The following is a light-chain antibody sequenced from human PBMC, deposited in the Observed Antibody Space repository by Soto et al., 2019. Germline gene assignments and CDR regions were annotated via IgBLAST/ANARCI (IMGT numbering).Light chain of an antibody. V-gene: IGKV3-20*01. J-gene: IGKJ1*01. CDR1: QSVSTPY. Sequence: ENVLTQSPGTLSLSPGERATLSCRASQSVSTPYLAWYQQKPGQAPRLLIYSTSTRASGIPDRFSGSGSGTDFTLTISRLEPEDFAVYYCRQYGSSLWTFGQGTKVEIK. CDR2: STS. CDR3: RQYGSSLWT.